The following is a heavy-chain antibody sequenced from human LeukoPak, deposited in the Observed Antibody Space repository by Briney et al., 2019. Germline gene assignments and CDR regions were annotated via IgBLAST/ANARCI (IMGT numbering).Heavy chain of an antibody. V-gene: IGHV3-30*18. J-gene: IGHJ4*02. Sequence: GGSLRLSCAASGFTFSSYGTHWVRQAPGKGLEWVAVISYDGSNKYYADSVKGRFTISRDNSKNTLYLQMNSLRAEDTAVYYCAKDSSSWYYFDYWGQGTLVTVSS. CDR1: GFTFSSYG. CDR2: ISYDGSNK. D-gene: IGHD6-13*01. CDR3: AKDSSSWYYFDY.